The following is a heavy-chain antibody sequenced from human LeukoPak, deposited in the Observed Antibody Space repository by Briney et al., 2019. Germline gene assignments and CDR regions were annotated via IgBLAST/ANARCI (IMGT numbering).Heavy chain of an antibody. CDR2: IIPIFGTA. V-gene: IGHV1-69*05. CDR3: AKDLRSVATIPNFDY. Sequence: GSSVKVSSTASGGTFSSYAISWVRQAPGQGLEWMGGIIPIFGTANYAQKFQGRVTITTDESTSTAYMELSSLRSEDTAVYYCAKDLRSVATIPNFDYWGQGTLVTVSS. D-gene: IGHD5-12*01. CDR1: GGTFSSYA. J-gene: IGHJ4*02.